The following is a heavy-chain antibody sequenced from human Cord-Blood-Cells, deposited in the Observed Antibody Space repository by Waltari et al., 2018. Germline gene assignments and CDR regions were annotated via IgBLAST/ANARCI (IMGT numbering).Heavy chain of an antibody. J-gene: IGHJ4*02. V-gene: IGHV3-15*01. CDR3: TTATHSGSDFDY. D-gene: IGHD1-26*01. CDR1: GLTFSNAW. CDR2: IKSKTEGGTT. Sequence: EVQLVEYGGGLVKPGGSLRLSCAASGLTFSNAWMSWVRQAPGKGLGWVGRIKSKTEGGTTDYAAPVKGRCTISRDDSKNTLYLQMNSLKTEDTAVYYCTTATHSGSDFDYWGQGTLVTVSS.